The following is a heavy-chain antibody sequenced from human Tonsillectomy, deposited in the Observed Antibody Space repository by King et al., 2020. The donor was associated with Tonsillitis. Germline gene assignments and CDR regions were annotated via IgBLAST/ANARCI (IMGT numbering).Heavy chain of an antibody. J-gene: IGHJ3*02. Sequence: QLVQSGAEVKKPGASVKVSCKASGYTFTSYAMHWVRQAPGQRLEWMGWINAGNGNTKYSQKFQGRVTITRDTSASTAYMELSSLRSEDTAVYYCARDPNYYVSSPHACDIWGQGTMVTVSS. CDR2: INAGNGNT. CDR3: ARDPNYYVSSPHACDI. CDR1: GYTFTSYA. D-gene: IGHD3-22*01. V-gene: IGHV1-3*01.